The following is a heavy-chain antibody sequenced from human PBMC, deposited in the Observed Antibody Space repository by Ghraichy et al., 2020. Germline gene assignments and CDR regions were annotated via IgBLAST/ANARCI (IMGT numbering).Heavy chain of an antibody. CDR2: INHSGST. CDR1: GGSFSGYY. Sequence: SETLSLTCAVYGGSFSGYYWSWIRQPPGKGLEWIGEINHSGSTNYNPSLKSRVTISVDTSKNQFSLKLSSVTAADTAVYYCARGGWELPRYFDYWGQGTLVTVSS. V-gene: IGHV4-34*01. J-gene: IGHJ4*02. D-gene: IGHD1-26*01. CDR3: ARGGWELPRYFDY.